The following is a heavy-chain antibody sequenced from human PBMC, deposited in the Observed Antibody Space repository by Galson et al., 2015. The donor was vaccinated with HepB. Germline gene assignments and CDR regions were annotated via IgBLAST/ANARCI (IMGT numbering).Heavy chain of an antibody. Sequence: SLRLSCAASGFTFSSYAMHWVRQAPGKGLEWVAVISYDGSNKYYADSVKGRFTISRDNSKNTLYLQMNSLRAEDTAVYYCARVIGGNSFSSPLDVWGQGTTVTVSS. CDR3: ARVIGGNSFSSPLDV. D-gene: IGHD4-23*01. CDR1: GFTFSSYA. CDR2: ISYDGSNK. V-gene: IGHV3-30*04. J-gene: IGHJ6*02.